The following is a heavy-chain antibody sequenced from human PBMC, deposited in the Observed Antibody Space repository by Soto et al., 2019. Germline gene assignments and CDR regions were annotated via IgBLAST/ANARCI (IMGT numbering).Heavy chain of an antibody. D-gene: IGHD5-18*01. CDR3: AKDYVDTAMVEGVDY. J-gene: IGHJ4*02. Sequence: QVQLVESGGGVVQPGRSLRLSCAASGFTFSSYGMHWVRQAPGKGLEWVAVISYDGSNKYYADSVKGRFTISRDNSKNTLYLQMNSLRAEDTAVYYCAKDYVDTAMVEGVDYWGQGTLVTVSS. V-gene: IGHV3-30*18. CDR1: GFTFSSYG. CDR2: ISYDGSNK.